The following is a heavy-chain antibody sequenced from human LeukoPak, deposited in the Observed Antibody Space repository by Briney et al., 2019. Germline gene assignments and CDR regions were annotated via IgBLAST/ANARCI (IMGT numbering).Heavy chain of an antibody. V-gene: IGHV3-21*04. J-gene: IGHJ4*02. CDR2: ISSSSSYI. CDR3: ARGGSLAVAPHQYYFDY. CDR1: GFTFSSYA. D-gene: IGHD6-19*01. Sequence: GGSLRLSCAASGFTFSSYAMSWVRQAPGKGLEWVSPISSSSSYIYYADSVKGRFTISRDNAKNSLYLQMNSLRAEDTAVYYCARGGSLAVAPHQYYFDYWGQGTLVTVSS.